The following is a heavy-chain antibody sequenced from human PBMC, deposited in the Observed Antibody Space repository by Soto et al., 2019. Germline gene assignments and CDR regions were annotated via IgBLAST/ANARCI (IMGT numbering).Heavy chain of an antibody. J-gene: IGHJ3*02. CDR2: IYYSGST. D-gene: IGHD3-22*01. Sequence: QVQLQESGPGLVKPSETLSLTCTVSGGSISSYYWSWIRQPPGKGLEWIGYIYYSGSTNYNPSLKSRVTISVDTSKNQFSLKLSSVTAADTAVYYCARATYYYDRSGYYYGGGDAFDIWGQGTMVTVSS. CDR3: ARATYYYDRSGYYYGGGDAFDI. CDR1: GGSISSYY. V-gene: IGHV4-59*01.